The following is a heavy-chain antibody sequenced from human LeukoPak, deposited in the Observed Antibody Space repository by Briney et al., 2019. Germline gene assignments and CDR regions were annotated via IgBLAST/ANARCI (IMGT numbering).Heavy chain of an antibody. CDR1: GYTITDYY. J-gene: IGHJ4*02. D-gene: IGHD3-9*01. CDR3: ARDGVGRTYFDWLQALYYFDY. CDR2: INPNSGGT. V-gene: IGHV1-2*02. Sequence: GASVKVSCKASGYTITDYYIHWVRQAPGQGLEWMGWINPNSGGTNYAQKFQGRVTMTRDTSISTAYMELSRLRSDDTAVYYCARDGVGRTYFDWLQALYYFDYWGQGTLVTVSS.